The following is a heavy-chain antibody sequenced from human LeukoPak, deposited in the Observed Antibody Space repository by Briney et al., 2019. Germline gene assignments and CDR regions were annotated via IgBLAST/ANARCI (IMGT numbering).Heavy chain of an antibody. D-gene: IGHD3-22*01. V-gene: IGHV3-23*01. CDR2: VTGRGGST. CDR3: ARDYDDSRGNGAFNI. Sequence: GASLRLSCVASGFTFSNYAMSWVRQAPGKRLEWVSAVTGRGGSTYYADSVKGRFTISRDNSKNTLYLQMNSLRAEDTALYYCARDYDDSRGNGAFNIWGQGTMVTVSS. CDR1: GFTFSNYA. J-gene: IGHJ3*02.